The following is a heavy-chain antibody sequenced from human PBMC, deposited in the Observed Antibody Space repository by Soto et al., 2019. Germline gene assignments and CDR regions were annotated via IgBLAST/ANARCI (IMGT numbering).Heavy chain of an antibody. J-gene: IGHJ4*02. CDR1: GFTFSNAW. D-gene: IGHD6-19*01. CDR2: IRSKTDGGTT. CDR3: RTQWLD. Sequence: GGSLRLSCAASGFTFSNAWMSWVRQAPGKGLEWVGRIRSKTDGGTTGYAAPVRGRFIISRDDSKNTVSLQMNSLKIEDTAVYYCRTQWLDWGQGTLVTVSS. V-gene: IGHV3-15*01.